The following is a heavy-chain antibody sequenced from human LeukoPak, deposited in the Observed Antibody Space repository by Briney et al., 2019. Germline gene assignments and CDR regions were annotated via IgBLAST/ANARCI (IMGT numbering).Heavy chain of an antibody. D-gene: IGHD1-26*01. CDR2: ISASGDVT. J-gene: IGHJ3*02. CDR1: RFSFSTYP. Sequence: GGSLRLSCEASRFSFSTYPMGWVRRAPGKGLEWVSGISASGDVTFHADPLKGRFTISRDNSKNTLYLQMDSLRAEGTAKYYCAKSLLTPASGTGRAFDIWGQGTMVTVSA. CDR3: AKSLLTPASGTGRAFDI. V-gene: IGHV3-23*01.